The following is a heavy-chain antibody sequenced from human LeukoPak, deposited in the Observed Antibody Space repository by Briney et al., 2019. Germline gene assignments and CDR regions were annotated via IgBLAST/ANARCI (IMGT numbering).Heavy chain of an antibody. D-gene: IGHD5-18*01. CDR2: IKEDGSEK. J-gene: IGHJ4*02. CDR1: GFTFSSYW. CDR3: AKADSYGFDY. Sequence: AGGSLRLSCAASGFTFSSYWMSWVRQAPGKGLEWVANIKEDGSEKYYVDSVKGRFTISRDNAKNSLYLQMNSLRAEDTAAYYCAKADSYGFDYWGQGTLVTVSS. V-gene: IGHV3-7*03.